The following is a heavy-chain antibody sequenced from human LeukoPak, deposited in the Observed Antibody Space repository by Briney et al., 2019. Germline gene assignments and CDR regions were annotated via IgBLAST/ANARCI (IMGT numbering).Heavy chain of an antibody. V-gene: IGHV1-69*05. CDR3: ARDLAFRSSSWYGWFDP. Sequence: SVKVSCKASGGTFSSYAISWVRQAPGQGLEWMGGIIPIFGTANYAQKFQGRVTITTDESTSTAYMELSSLRSEDTAAYYCARDLAFRSSSWYGWFDPWGQGTLVTVSS. D-gene: IGHD6-13*01. J-gene: IGHJ5*02. CDR2: IIPIFGTA. CDR1: GGTFSSYA.